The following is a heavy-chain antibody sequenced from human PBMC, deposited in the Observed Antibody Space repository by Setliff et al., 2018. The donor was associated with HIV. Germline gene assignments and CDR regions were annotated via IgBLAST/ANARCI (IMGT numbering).Heavy chain of an antibody. CDR2: IYYSGST. CDR3: VRHGGTIVVVTTPRLVVWYIDL. Sequence: PSETLSLTCTDSGGSINSSSYYWGWIRQPPGKGPEWIGSIYYSGSTYYNPSLKSRVTISEDTSKNQISLKLSSVSAADTAVYYCVRHGGTIVVVTTPRLVVWYIDLWGRGTLVTVSS. J-gene: IGHJ2*01. D-gene: IGHD2-21*02. V-gene: IGHV4-39*01. CDR1: GGSINSSSYY.